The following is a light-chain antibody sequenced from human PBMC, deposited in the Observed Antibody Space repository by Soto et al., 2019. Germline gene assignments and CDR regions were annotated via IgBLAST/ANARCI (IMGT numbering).Light chain of an antibody. Sequence: QSVLTQPPSASGTPGQRVTISCSGSSSNIGGNTVSWYQQFPGTALKLLIYTNNQRPSGVPDRFSGSKSDTSASLAISALQSEDEAHYYCAAWDDSLNGHVFGTGTKLTVL. CDR1: SSNIGGNT. J-gene: IGLJ1*01. CDR3: AAWDDSLNGHV. CDR2: TNN. V-gene: IGLV1-44*01.